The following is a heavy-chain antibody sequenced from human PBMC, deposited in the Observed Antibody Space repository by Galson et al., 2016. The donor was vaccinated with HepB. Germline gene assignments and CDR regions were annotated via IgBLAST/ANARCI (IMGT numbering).Heavy chain of an antibody. CDR1: GYSFLGYD. D-gene: IGHD1-7*01. Sequence: SVKVSCKASGYSFLGYDVTWVRQATGQGLEWMGWMNPNSGSTDYGQKFQGRVTMTANTSTQTVYLELNSLTIEDTGVYYCAKGSTGTLWNNWFDPWGQGTLVTVSS. CDR2: MNPNSGST. V-gene: IGHV1-8*01. CDR3: AKGSTGTLWNNWFDP. J-gene: IGHJ5*02.